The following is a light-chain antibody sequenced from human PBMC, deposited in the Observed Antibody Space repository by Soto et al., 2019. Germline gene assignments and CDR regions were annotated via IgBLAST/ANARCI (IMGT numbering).Light chain of an antibody. CDR1: NSDFGGYNY. CDR2: GVS. J-gene: IGLJ1*01. CDR3: SSYAGSSSFDV. V-gene: IGLV2-8*01. Sequence: QSALTQPPSASGSPGQSVTISCTGTNSDFGGYNYVSWYQQHPGKAPKLMIYGVSKRPSGVPDRFSGSKSGNTASLTVSGLQAEDEADYYCSSYAGSSSFDVFGTGTKVTVL.